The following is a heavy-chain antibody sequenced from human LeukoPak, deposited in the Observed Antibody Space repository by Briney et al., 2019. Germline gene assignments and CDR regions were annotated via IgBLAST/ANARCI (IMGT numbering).Heavy chain of an antibody. CDR2: ISAYNGNT. V-gene: IGHV1-18*04. CDR1: GYTVTSYG. CDR3: ASAHVLRYFDWLPGFDY. J-gene: IGHJ4*02. Sequence: ASVKVSCKASGYTVTSYGISWVRQAPGQGLEWMGWISAYNGNTNYAQKLQGRVTMTTDTSTSTAYMELRSLRSDDTAVYYCASAHVLRYFDWLPGFDYWGQGTLVTVSS. D-gene: IGHD3-9*01.